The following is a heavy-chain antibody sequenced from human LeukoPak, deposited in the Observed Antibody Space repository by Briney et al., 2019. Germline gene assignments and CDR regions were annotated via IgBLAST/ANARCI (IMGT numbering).Heavy chain of an antibody. Sequence: SVTVSCKASGYTFTGYYMHWVRQAPGQGLEWMGWINPNHGGTNYAQKFQGRVTMTRDTSTSTAYMELSRLRSDDTAVYYCASQGYCTNGVCPTIIYHWFYPWGQGTLVTVSS. J-gene: IGHJ5*02. CDR2: INPNHGGT. CDR3: ASQGYCTNGVCPTIIYHWFYP. CDR1: GYTFTGYY. D-gene: IGHD2-8*01. V-gene: IGHV1-2*02.